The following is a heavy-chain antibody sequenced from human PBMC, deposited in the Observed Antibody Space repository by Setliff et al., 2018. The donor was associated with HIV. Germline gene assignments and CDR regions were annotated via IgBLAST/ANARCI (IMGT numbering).Heavy chain of an antibody. V-gene: IGHV4-34*01. CDR2: INHSGGT. J-gene: IGHJ1*01. CDR1: GGSFSAYY. CDR3: ARGGYSYGFGRHRAYFQY. D-gene: IGHD5-18*01. Sequence: SETLSLTCAVYGGSFSAYYWSWIRQTPGKGLEWIGEINHSGGTNYNPSLKSRVTMSVDTSKNQFSLKLSSVTAADAAVFYCARGGYSYGFGRHRAYFQYWGQGTQVTVSS.